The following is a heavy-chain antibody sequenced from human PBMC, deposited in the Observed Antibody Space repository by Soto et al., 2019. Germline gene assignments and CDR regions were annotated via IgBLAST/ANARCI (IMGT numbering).Heavy chain of an antibody. V-gene: IGHV3-15*01. J-gene: IGHJ4*02. CDR2: IRTKSDGETT. CDR1: GLTFTNAW. D-gene: IGHD2-8*02. CDR3: VSDMPLLVVFDF. Sequence: GGSLRLSCAASGLTFTNAWMNWVRQAPGKGLEWVGRIRTKSDGETTEYAAPVKGRIAISRDDLKKMLFLEMNSLDSDDSAFYYCVSDMPLLVVFDFWGQGTLVTVSS.